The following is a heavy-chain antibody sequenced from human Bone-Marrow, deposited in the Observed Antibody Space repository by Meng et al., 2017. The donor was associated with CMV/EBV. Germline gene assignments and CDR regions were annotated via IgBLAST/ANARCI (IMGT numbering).Heavy chain of an antibody. V-gene: IGHV4-61*01. CDR1: GVSVNIDYHY. CDR3: VRELRYSRGWSRFDP. Sequence: QVQLQESGPVRVKPSETLSLPCTASGVSVNIDYHYWSWIRHPPGKGLEWIGVFHYSGSSTYNPSLRSRVTISGDTSNNQFFLRLSSVTAADTAVYYCVRELRYSRGWSRFDPWGPGTLVTVSS. J-gene: IGHJ5*02. D-gene: IGHD6-19*01. CDR2: FHYSGSS.